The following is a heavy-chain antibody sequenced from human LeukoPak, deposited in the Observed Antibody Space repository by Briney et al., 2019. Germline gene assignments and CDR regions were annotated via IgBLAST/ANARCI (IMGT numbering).Heavy chain of an antibody. V-gene: IGHV3-30*04. CDR3: ARVQLSLEY. J-gene: IGHJ4*02. Sequence: PGGSLRLSCAASGFTFSSYAMHWVRQAPGKGLEWVAVISYDGSNKYQADSVKGRFTISRDNSKNTLYLQMNSLRAEDTAVYYCARVQLSLEYWGQGSLVTVSS. D-gene: IGHD5-18*01. CDR2: ISYDGSNK. CDR1: GFTFSSYA.